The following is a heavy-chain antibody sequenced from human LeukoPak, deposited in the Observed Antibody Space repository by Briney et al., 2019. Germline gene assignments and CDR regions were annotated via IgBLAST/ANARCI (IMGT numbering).Heavy chain of an antibody. CDR2: ISWDGGST. Sequence: GGSLRLSCAASGFTFDDYTMHWVRQAPGQGLEWVSLISWDGGSTYYADSVTGRFTISRDNSKNSLYLQMNSLRTEDTALYYCAKDGRNYFDYWGQGTLVTVSS. J-gene: IGHJ4*02. CDR3: AKDGRNYFDY. CDR1: GFTFDDYT. V-gene: IGHV3-43*01.